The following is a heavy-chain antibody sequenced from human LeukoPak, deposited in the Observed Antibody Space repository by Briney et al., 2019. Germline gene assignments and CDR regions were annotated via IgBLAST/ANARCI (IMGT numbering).Heavy chain of an antibody. J-gene: IGHJ6*02. CDR2: IYYSGST. CDR3: ARATPEWLGYHNYYYGMDV. V-gene: IGHV4-31*03. CDR1: GGSISSGGYY. D-gene: IGHD3-3*01. Sequence: SQTLSLTCTVSGGSISSGGYYWSWIRQHPGKGLEWIGYIYYSGSTYYNPSLKSRVTISVDTSKNQFSLKLSSVTAADTAVYYCARATPEWLGYHNYYYGMDVWGQGTTVTVSS.